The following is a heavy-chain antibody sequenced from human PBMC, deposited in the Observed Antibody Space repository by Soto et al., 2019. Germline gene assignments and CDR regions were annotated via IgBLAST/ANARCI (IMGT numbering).Heavy chain of an antibody. J-gene: IGHJ5*02. CDR2: IYYSGST. CDR1: GGSISSSSNY. D-gene: IGHD3-16*01. V-gene: IGHV4-61*01. Sequence: AETLSLTCTVSGGSISSSSNYWSWIRQPPGKGLEWIGYIYYSGSTNYSPSLKSRVTISVDTSKNQFSLKLNSVTAADTAVYYCAREFGTWGQGTLVTVSS. CDR3: AREFGT.